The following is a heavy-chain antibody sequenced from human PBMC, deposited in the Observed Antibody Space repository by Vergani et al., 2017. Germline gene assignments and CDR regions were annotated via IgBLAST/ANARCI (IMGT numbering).Heavy chain of an antibody. CDR1: GFTFSSYG. D-gene: IGHD3-16*01. CDR3: AKFPQGAYYYYGMDV. J-gene: IGHJ6*02. Sequence: QVQLVESGGGVVQPGRSLRLSCAASGFTFSSYGMHWVRQAPGKGLEWVAVIWYDGSNKYYADSVKGRFTISRDNSKNTLYLQMNSLRAEDTAVYYCAKFPQGAYYYYGMDVWGQGTTVTVSS. V-gene: IGHV3-33*06. CDR2: IWYDGSNK.